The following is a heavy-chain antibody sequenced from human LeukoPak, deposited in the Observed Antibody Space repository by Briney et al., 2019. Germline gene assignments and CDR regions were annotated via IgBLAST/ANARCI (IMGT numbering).Heavy chain of an antibody. CDR2: ISAYNGDT. V-gene: IGHV1-18*01. CDR3: ARTVNNGFDI. CDR1: GYTFTSYG. Sequence: ASVKVSCKASGYTFTSYGISWVRQAPGQGLEWMGWISAYNGDTSYAQNLQGRVTMTTDTSTSTAYMELSRLRSEDTAVYYCARTVNNGFDICGQGTMVTVSS. D-gene: IGHD4-17*01. J-gene: IGHJ3*02.